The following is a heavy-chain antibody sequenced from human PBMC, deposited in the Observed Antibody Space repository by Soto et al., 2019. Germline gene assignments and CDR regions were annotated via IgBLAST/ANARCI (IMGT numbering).Heavy chain of an antibody. V-gene: IGHV3-30-3*01. CDR3: VREVLGSYGMDV. D-gene: IGHD2-2*03. J-gene: IGHJ6*02. CDR1: GFTFSSYA. Sequence: QVQVVESGGGVVQPGRSLRLSCVASGFTFSSYAMHWVRQAPGKGLEWVAVMSKDGGNIYHADSVRGRFTISRDNSKNRLYLEMNSLRLEDTALYYCVREVLGSYGMDVWGQGTTVTVSS. CDR2: MSKDGGNI.